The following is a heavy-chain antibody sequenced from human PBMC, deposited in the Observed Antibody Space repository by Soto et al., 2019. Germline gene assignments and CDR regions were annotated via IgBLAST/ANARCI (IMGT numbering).Heavy chain of an antibody. J-gene: IGHJ4*02. CDR1: GGSVRSSGYY. CDR2: LYSSGKT. V-gene: IGHV4-39*01. Sequence: QLQLQESGPGLVKPSETLSLTCTVSGGSVRSSGYYWAWIRQPPGKGLEWIGSLYSSGKTYRNPSLKTRVPTSDDTSKNQLSLRLSSGTAADTAVYYCARLILAFTEPFAYWGQGTLVTVSS. CDR3: ARLILAFTEPFAY. D-gene: IGHD2-15*01.